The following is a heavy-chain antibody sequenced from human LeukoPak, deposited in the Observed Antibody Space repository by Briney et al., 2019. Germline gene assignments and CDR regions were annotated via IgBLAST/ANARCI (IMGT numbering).Heavy chain of an antibody. CDR3: ARDGYSGSYYHWFDP. CDR2: IYYSGST. J-gene: IGHJ5*02. CDR1: DGTISSSSYY. Sequence: SETLSLTCTVSDGTISSSSYYWGWIRQPPGKGLEWIGSIYYSGSTYYNPSLKSRVTLSVDTSKNQFSLKLSSVTAADTAVYYCARDGYSGSYYHWFDPWGQGTLVTVSS. V-gene: IGHV4-39*07. D-gene: IGHD1-26*01.